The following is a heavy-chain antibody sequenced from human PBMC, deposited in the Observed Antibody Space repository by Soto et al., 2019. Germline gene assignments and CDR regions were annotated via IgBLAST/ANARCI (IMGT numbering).Heavy chain of an antibody. CDR1: GFTFSDYY. Sequence: GGSLRLSCAASGFTFSDYYMSWIRQAPGKGLEWVSYISSSGSTIYYADSVKGRFTISRDNAKNSLYLQMNSLRAEDTAVYYCARGGGGSGSYIYYYYYYMDVWGKGTTVTVSS. J-gene: IGHJ6*03. CDR2: ISSSGSTI. V-gene: IGHV3-11*01. CDR3: ARGGGGSGSYIYYYYYYMDV. D-gene: IGHD3-10*01.